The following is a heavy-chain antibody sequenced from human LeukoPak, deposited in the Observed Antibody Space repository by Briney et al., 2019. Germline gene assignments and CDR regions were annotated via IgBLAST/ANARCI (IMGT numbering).Heavy chain of an antibody. CDR2: IKQDGSDK. D-gene: IGHD2-21*01. Sequence: GGSLRLSCAASIFTLGTYCMSWVRQAPGKGLEWVASIKQDGSDKYYVDSVKGRFTISRDNAKNSLYLQMNSLRAEDTVLYYSARHSPLWNYWGQGTLVTVSS. V-gene: IGHV3-7*04. CDR1: IFTLGTYC. J-gene: IGHJ4*02. CDR3: ARHSPLWNY.